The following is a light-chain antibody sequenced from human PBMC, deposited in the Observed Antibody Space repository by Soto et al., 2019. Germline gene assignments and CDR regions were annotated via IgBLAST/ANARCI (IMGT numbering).Light chain of an antibody. Sequence: DSQMTKSPSTLSASVGDRVTITCRASQGISSWLAWYQQKPGKAPKLLIYKASSLESGVPSRFSGSGSGTESTLTISSLQPDDFATYYCQQYNSYSWTFGQGTKVDIK. CDR2: KAS. V-gene: IGKV1-5*03. CDR3: QQYNSYSWT. CDR1: QGISSW. J-gene: IGKJ1*01.